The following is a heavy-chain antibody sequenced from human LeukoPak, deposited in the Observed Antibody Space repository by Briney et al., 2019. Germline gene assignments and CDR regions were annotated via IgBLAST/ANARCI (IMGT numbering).Heavy chain of an antibody. V-gene: IGHV3-53*01. Sequence: GGSLRLSCAASGFTVSSNYMSWVRQAPGKGLEWVSVIYSGGSTYYADSVKGRFTISRDNSKNTLYLQMNSLRAEDTAVYYCARAAGPAIFDYWGQGTLVTVSS. CDR3: ARAAGPAIFDY. CDR1: GFTVSSNY. CDR2: IYSGGST. J-gene: IGHJ4*02. D-gene: IGHD3-10*01.